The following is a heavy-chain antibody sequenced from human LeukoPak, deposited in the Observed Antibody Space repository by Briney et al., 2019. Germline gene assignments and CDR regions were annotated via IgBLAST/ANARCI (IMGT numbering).Heavy chain of an antibody. CDR3: ARHGPITSGAFYYYYYMDV. Sequence: PSETLSLTCTVSSGSISSSSSYWGWIRQPPGKGLEWIGSIYYSGSTYYNPSLKSRVTISVDTPKNQFSLKLSSVTAADTAVYYCARHGPITSGAFYYYYYMDVWGKGTTVTVSS. CDR1: SGSISSSSSY. D-gene: IGHD3-10*01. V-gene: IGHV4-39*01. CDR2: IYYSGST. J-gene: IGHJ6*03.